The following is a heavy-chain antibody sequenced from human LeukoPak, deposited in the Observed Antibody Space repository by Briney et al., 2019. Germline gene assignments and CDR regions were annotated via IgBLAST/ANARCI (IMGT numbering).Heavy chain of an antibody. Sequence: GGSLRLSYAASGFTFSSCAMTWVRQAPGKGLEWVSATSGSGGNTYYADSVKGRFTISRDNSKTTLYLQMNSLRAEDTAVYYCAKDRSSSWFYDNWGQGTLVTVSS. D-gene: IGHD6-13*01. CDR2: TSGSGGNT. CDR3: AKDRSSSWFYDN. CDR1: GFTFSSCA. V-gene: IGHV3-23*01. J-gene: IGHJ4*02.